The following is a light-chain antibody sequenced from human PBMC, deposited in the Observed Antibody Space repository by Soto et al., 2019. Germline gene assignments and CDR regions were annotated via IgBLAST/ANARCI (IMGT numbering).Light chain of an antibody. Sequence: EIALTQSPGTLSLSPGGRATLSCRASQSIISNYLAWYQQKPGQAPRLLIYGASTRAPGIPDRFSGSGSGTTFTLTISRLEPEDFAVYYCQRYGRSPPITFGQGTRLEIK. V-gene: IGKV3-20*01. J-gene: IGKJ5*01. CDR1: QSIISNY. CDR3: QRYGRSPPIT. CDR2: GAS.